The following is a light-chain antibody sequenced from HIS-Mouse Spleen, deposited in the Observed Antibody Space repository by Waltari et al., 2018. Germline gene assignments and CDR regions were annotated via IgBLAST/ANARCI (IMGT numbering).Light chain of an antibody. V-gene: IGLV2-14*03. Sequence: QSALTQPASVSGSPGQSITISCSGTSSDVGGYNYVSWYQQHPGKAPKLMIYDVSNRPAGVSTRVSGSKSGNTASLTISGLQAEDEADYYCSSYTSSSTRVFGGGTKLTVL. CDR1: SSDVGGYNY. CDR2: DVS. J-gene: IGLJ3*02. CDR3: SSYTSSSTRV.